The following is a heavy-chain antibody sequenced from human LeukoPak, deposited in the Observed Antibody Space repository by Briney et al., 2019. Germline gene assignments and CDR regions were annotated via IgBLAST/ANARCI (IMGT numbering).Heavy chain of an antibody. CDR1: GGTFSSYA. CDR2: IIPIFGTA. V-gene: IGHV1-69*05. CDR3: ASLYDTLGPGGGDY. Sequence: ASVKVSCKASGGTFSSYAISWVRQAPGQGLEWMRRIIPIFGTANYAQKFQGRVTITTDESTSTAYMELSSLRSEDTAVYYCASLYDTLGPGGGDYWGQGTLVTVSS. J-gene: IGHJ4*02. D-gene: IGHD3-9*01.